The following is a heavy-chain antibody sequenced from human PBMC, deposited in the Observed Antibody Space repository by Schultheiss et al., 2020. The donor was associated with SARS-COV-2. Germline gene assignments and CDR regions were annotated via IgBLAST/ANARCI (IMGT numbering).Heavy chain of an antibody. CDR2: ISYDGSNK. V-gene: IGHV3-30*01. CDR3: ARHQAALDYYGLDV. J-gene: IGHJ6*02. Sequence: GESLKISCAASGFTFSSYAMHWVRQAPGKGLEWVAVISYDGSNKYYADSVKGRFTISRDNFKNTLSLQMNSLRAEDTAVYYCARHQAALDYYGLDVWGQGTTVTVSS. CDR1: GFTFSSYA. D-gene: IGHD6-25*01.